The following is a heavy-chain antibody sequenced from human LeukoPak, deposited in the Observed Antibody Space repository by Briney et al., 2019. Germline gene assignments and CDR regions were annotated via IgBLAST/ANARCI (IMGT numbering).Heavy chain of an antibody. V-gene: IGHV1-2*02. J-gene: IGHJ4*02. CDR1: GYTFTGYY. D-gene: IGHD5-18*01. CDR2: INPNNGGT. CDR3: ARDPYSNYFDY. Sequence: ASVKVPCKASGYTFTGYYMHWVRQAPGQGLEWMGWINPNNGGTNYAQKFQGRVTMTRDMSISTAYMELNRLRSDDTAVYYCARDPYSNYFDYWGQGTLVTVSS.